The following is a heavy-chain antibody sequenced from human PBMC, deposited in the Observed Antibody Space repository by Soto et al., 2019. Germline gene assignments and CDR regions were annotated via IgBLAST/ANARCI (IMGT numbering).Heavy chain of an antibody. D-gene: IGHD1-26*01. CDR1: GFTVSTYN. J-gene: IGHJ6*02. CDR2: TYSGGST. CDR3: ARKLSGAVQGWAYGMDV. Sequence: GGSLRLSCAASGFTVSTYNMIWVRQAPVKGLEWVSVTYSGGSTQYADSVKGRFTVSRDNSKNTLYLQMSSLRDEDTAVYYCARKLSGAVQGWAYGMDVWGRGTTVTVSS. V-gene: IGHV3-53*01.